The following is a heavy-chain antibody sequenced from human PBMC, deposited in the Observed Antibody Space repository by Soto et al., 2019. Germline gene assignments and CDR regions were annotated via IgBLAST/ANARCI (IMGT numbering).Heavy chain of an antibody. D-gene: IGHD3-10*01. J-gene: IGHJ5*02. CDR1: GGSISSYY. V-gene: IGHV4-59*01. Sequence: QVQLQESGPGLVKPSETLSLTCTVSGGSISSYYWSWIRQPPGKGLEWIGYIYYSGSTNYNPSLKSRVTISVATSKNQFSLKLSSVTAADTAVYYCARDREYYYGSGSYQNWFDPWGQGTLVTVSS. CDR3: ARDREYYYGSGSYQNWFDP. CDR2: IYYSGST.